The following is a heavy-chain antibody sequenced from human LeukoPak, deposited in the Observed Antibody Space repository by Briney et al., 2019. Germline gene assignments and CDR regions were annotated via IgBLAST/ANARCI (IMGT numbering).Heavy chain of an antibody. D-gene: IGHD5/OR15-5a*01. J-gene: IGHJ4*02. Sequence: GGSLRLSCAASGFTFSSYSMNWVRQAPGKGLEWVSSISSSSSYIYYADSVKGRFTISRDNAKNSLYLQMNSLRATDTAVYYCARGGYSVYFFSGDYWGQRTLVTVSS. V-gene: IGHV3-21*01. CDR3: ARGGYSVYFFSGDY. CDR2: ISSSSSYI. CDR1: GFTFSSYS.